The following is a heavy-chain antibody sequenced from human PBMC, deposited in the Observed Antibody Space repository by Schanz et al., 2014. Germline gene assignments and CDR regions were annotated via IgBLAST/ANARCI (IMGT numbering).Heavy chain of an antibody. CDR2: IGYLGDT. CDR3: AREQIMAAAGLVDY. D-gene: IGHD6-13*01. V-gene: IGHV3-13*01. J-gene: IGHJ4*01. CDR1: GFTLSNSD. Sequence: EVLLVESGGGLVKPGGSLRLSCEASGFTLSNSDMHWVRQGTGKGLEWVSTIGYLGDTYYPDSVKGRFTISRDNAKNSLYLQMNSRRAEDTAVYYCAREQIMAAAGLVDYWGHGTLVTVSS.